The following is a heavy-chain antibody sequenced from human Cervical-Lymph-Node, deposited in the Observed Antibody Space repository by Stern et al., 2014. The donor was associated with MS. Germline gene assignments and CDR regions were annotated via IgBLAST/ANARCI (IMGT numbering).Heavy chain of an antibody. CDR2: IRQDGSER. CDR1: GFSFSDHW. Sequence: VHLVESGGRLVQPGGSLRLSCAVSGFSFSDHWMTWVRQAPGKGLEWVANIRQDGSERYYGDSVKGRFTISRDNAEGSLYLQMNSLRLEDTAIYYCARGSSGWFSLYYFDDWGQGSLVTISS. CDR3: ARGSSGWFSLYYFDD. J-gene: IGHJ4*02. V-gene: IGHV3-7*01. D-gene: IGHD6-13*01.